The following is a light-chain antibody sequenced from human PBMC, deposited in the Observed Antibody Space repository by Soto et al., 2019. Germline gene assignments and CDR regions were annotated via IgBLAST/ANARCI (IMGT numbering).Light chain of an antibody. CDR3: TSYTGSSGMV. Sequence: QSALTQPASVSGSPGQSITISCTGTSSDVVGYNFVSWYQQYPRKAPRLMISAVSNRPSGVSNRFSGSKSVNTASLTISGLQAEDEDDYYCTSYTGSSGMVFGRGTKLTVL. CDR2: AVS. V-gene: IGLV2-14*01. J-gene: IGLJ2*01. CDR1: SSDVVGYNF.